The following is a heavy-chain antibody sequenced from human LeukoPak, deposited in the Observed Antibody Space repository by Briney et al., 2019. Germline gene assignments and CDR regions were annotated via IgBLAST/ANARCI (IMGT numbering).Heavy chain of an antibody. J-gene: IGHJ4*02. V-gene: IGHV4-59*01. Sequence: SETLSLTCTVSDGSISSYYWSWIRQPPGKGLEWIGYIYYSGSTNYNPSLKSRVTISVDTSKNQFSLKLSSVTAADTAVYYCARDLDRDGYNYFDYWGQGTLVTVSS. CDR1: DGSISSYY. CDR3: ARDLDRDGYNYFDY. CDR2: IYYSGST. D-gene: IGHD5-24*01.